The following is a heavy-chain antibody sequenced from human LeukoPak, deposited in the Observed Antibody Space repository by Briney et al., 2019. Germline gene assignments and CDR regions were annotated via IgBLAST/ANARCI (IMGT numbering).Heavy chain of an antibody. CDR3: ARGRYSSSWYGY. D-gene: IGHD6-13*01. CDR2: INHSGST. V-gene: IGHV4-34*01. Sequence: SETLSPTCAVYGGSFSGYYWSWIRQPPGKGLEWIGEINHSGSTNYNPSLKSRVTISVDTSKNQFSLKLSSVTAADTAVYYCARGRYSSSWYGYWGQGTLVTVSS. J-gene: IGHJ4*02. CDR1: GGSFSGYY.